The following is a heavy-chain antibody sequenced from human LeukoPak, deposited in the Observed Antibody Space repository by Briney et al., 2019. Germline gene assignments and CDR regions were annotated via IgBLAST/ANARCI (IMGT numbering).Heavy chain of an antibody. Sequence: GASVKVSCKASGYTFTGYYMHWVRQAPGQGLEWMGWINPNSGGTNYAQKFQGRVTMTRDTSISTAYMELSRLRSDDTAVYYCARDSPYYDSSGYYGGTFDIWGQGTMVTVSS. CDR1: GYTFTGYY. J-gene: IGHJ3*02. CDR2: INPNSGGT. V-gene: IGHV1-2*02. D-gene: IGHD3-22*01. CDR3: ARDSPYYDSSGYYGGTFDI.